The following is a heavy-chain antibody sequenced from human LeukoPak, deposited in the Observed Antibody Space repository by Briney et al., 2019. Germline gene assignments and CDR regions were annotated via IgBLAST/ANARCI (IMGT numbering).Heavy chain of an antibody. J-gene: IGHJ4*02. CDR3: ARDPSPVYSSGWYPDY. V-gene: IGHV1-46*01. CDR1: GYTFTSYY. D-gene: IGHD6-19*01. CDR2: IDPSGGST. Sequence: ASVKVSCKASGYTFTSYYMHWVRQAPGQGLEWMGIIDPSGGSTSYAQKSQGRVTMTRDTSTSTVYMELSSLRSEDTAVYYCARDPSPVYSSGWYPDYWGQGTLVTVSS.